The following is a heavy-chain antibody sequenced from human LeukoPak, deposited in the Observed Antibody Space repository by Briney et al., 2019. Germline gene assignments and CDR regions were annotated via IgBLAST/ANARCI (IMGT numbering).Heavy chain of an antibody. CDR1: GLSFSSYG. J-gene: IGHJ4*02. CDR2: ISYDGSNK. V-gene: IGHV3-30*03. Sequence: GGSLRLSCAASGLSFSSYGMSWVRQAPGKGLEWVAVISYDGSNKYYADSVKGRFTISRDNSKNTLYLQMNSLRAEDTAVYYCARTGYYYYDSSGYYVGNYFDYWGQGTLVTVSS. CDR3: ARTGYYYYDSSGYYVGNYFDY. D-gene: IGHD3-22*01.